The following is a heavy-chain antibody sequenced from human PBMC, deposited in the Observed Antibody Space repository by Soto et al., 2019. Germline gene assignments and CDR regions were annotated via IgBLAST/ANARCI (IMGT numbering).Heavy chain of an antibody. CDR1: GGSVSSGSYY. V-gene: IGHV4-61*01. D-gene: IGHD2-15*01. CDR2: IYYSGST. CDR3: ARGYCSGGSCYLGYFDY. Sequence: SETLSLTCTVSGGSVSSGSYYWSWIRQPPGKGLEWIGYIYYSGSTNYNPSLKSRVTISVDTSKNQFSLKLSSVTAADTAVYYCARGYCSGGSCYLGYFDYWGQGTLVTVSS. J-gene: IGHJ4*02.